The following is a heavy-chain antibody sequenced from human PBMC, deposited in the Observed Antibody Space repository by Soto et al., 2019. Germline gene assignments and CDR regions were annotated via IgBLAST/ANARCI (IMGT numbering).Heavy chain of an antibody. CDR1: GYTFTGYD. V-gene: IGHV1-8*01. J-gene: IGHJ6*03. CDR3: ARRRKYCTNGVCYPYYYYMDV. D-gene: IGHD2-8*01. Sequence: ASVKVSCKASGYTFTGYDINGVRQATGQGLEWMGWMNPNSGNTGYAQKFQGRVTMTRNTSISTAYMELSSLRSEDTAVYYCARRRKYCTNGVCYPYYYYMDVWGKGTTVTVSS. CDR2: MNPNSGNT.